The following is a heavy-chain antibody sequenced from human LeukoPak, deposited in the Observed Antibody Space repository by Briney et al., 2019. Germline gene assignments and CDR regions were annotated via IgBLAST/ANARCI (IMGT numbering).Heavy chain of an antibody. J-gene: IGHJ4*02. CDR3: ARELQSGDTDY. CDR1: GYPFTSCY. D-gene: IGHD7-27*01. CDR2: INPSGGST. V-gene: IGHV1-46*01. Sequence: ASVKVSCKASGYPFTSCYMHWVRQAPGQGLEWMGIINPSGGSTSYAQKFQGRVTMTRDTSTSTVYMELSSLRSEDTAVYYCARELQSGDTDYWGQGTLVTVSS.